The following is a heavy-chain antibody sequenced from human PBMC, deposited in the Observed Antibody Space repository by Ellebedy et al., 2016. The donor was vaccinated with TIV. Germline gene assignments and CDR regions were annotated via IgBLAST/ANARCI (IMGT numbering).Heavy chain of an antibody. Sequence: SLKISXAASGFSFDDYAMYWVRQAPGKGLEWVSAISWNSVNIGYADSVKGRFTISRDNAKNSLYLQMNSLRAEDTAVYYCARAVGGSGAYWGQGTLVTVSS. D-gene: IGHD3-3*01. CDR3: ARAVGGSGAY. J-gene: IGHJ4*02. V-gene: IGHV3-9*01. CDR1: GFSFDDYA. CDR2: ISWNSVNI.